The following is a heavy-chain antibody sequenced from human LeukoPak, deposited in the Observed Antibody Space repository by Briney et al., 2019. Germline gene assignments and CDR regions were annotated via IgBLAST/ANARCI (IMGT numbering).Heavy chain of an antibody. CDR1: GFTFSRYS. CDR3: VREYSGSLDY. Sequence: GGSLRLSCAASGFTFSRYSMNWVRQAPGKGLEWVSSIRSSGSDTYYSDSLKGRFTISRDNAKNSLSLQMNSLRAEDTAVYYCVREYSGSLDYWGQGTLVTVCS. J-gene: IGHJ4*02. V-gene: IGHV3-21*01. D-gene: IGHD1-26*01. CDR2: IRSSGSDT.